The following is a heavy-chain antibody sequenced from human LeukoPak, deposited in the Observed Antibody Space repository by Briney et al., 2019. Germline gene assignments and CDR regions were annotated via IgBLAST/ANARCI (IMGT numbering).Heavy chain of an antibody. Sequence: GGSLRLSCAASGFTFSDYYMSWIRQAPGKGLEWVSYISSSGSTIYYADSVKGRFTISRDNAKNSLYLQMNSLRAEDTAVYYCARVYYYGSGSRSNWFDPWGQGTLVTVSS. V-gene: IGHV3-11*01. CDR1: GFTFSDYY. D-gene: IGHD3-10*01. CDR3: ARVYYYGSGSRSNWFDP. J-gene: IGHJ5*02. CDR2: ISSSGSTI.